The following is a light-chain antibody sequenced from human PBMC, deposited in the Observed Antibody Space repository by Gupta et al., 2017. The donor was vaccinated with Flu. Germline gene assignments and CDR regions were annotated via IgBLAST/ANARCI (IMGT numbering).Light chain of an antibody. J-gene: IGLJ3*02. CDR3: LLSYHGTWV. V-gene: IGLV7-46*01. Sequence: QAVVTQEPSLTVSPGGTLTLTCGPSTGAVTSGHSACWFQQKPGQVPRTLIYDSTNKHPWTPARFSGSLLGGKAALTLSAAQPEDEADYYCLLSYHGTWVFGGGTKVTVL. CDR2: DST. CDR1: TGAVTSGHS.